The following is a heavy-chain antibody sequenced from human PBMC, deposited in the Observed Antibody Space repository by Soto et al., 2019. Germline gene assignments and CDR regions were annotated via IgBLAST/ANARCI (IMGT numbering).Heavy chain of an antibody. V-gene: IGHV3-30*18. D-gene: IGHD2-15*01. CDR3: AKDALAWKLGRYYYYYMDV. CDR2: ISYDGSNK. CDR1: GFTFSSYG. J-gene: IGHJ6*03. Sequence: GGSLRLSCAASGFTFSSYGMHWVRQAPGKGLEWVAVISYDGSNKYYADSVKGRFTISRDNSKNTLYLQMNSLRAEDTAVYYCAKDALAWKLGRYYYYYMDVWGKGTTVTVSS.